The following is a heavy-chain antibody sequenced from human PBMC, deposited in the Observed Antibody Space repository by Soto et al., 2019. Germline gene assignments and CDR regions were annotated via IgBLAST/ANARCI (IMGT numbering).Heavy chain of an antibody. CDR2: INAGNGNT. CDR3: ARIWVVLQPPGKYYYYSSGMDV. CDR1: GYTFTSYA. J-gene: IGHJ6*04. V-gene: IGHV1-3*01. Sequence: ASVKVSCKASGYTFTSYAMHWVRQAPGQRLEWMGWINAGNGNTNYAQKLQGRVTMTTDTSTSTAYMELRSLRSDDTAVYYCARIWVVLQPPGKYYYYSSGMDVGGKGPTVTVSS. D-gene: IGHD2-15*01.